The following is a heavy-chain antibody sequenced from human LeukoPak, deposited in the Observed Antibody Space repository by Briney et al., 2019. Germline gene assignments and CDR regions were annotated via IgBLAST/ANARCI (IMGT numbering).Heavy chain of an antibody. J-gene: IGHJ4*02. D-gene: IGHD2-2*01. V-gene: IGHV3-30*02. Sequence: GGSLRLSCAASGFTFSSYGMHWVRQAPGKGLEWVAFIRYDGSNKYYADSVKGRFTISRDNSKNTLYLQMNSLRAEDTAVYYCAKGGSTSARDIDYWGQGTLVTVSS. CDR3: AKGGSTSARDIDY. CDR1: GFTFSSYG. CDR2: IRYDGSNK.